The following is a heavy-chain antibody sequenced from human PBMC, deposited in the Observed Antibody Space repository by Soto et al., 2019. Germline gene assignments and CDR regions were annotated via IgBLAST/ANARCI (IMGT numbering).Heavy chain of an antibody. D-gene: IGHD6-6*01. Sequence: SETLSLTCTVSGGSISSSSYYWGWIRQPPGKGLEWIGSIYYSGSTYYNPSLKSRVTISVDTSKNQFSLKLSSVTAADTAVYYCARHRPAHDGLYYFDYWGQGTLVTVSS. J-gene: IGHJ4*02. CDR3: ARHRPAHDGLYYFDY. V-gene: IGHV4-39*01. CDR2: IYYSGST. CDR1: GGSISSSSYY.